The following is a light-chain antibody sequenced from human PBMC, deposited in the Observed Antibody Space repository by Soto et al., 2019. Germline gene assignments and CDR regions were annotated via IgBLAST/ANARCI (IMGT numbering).Light chain of an antibody. V-gene: IGKV3-20*01. Sequence: EIVMTQSPATLSVSPGERATLSCRASQSLNTDLAWYQQKPGQAPRLLLYGASTRATGIPDRFSGSGSGTDFTLTISRLEPEDFAVYYCQQYGSSPLFGPGTKVDIK. CDR2: GAS. CDR3: QQYGSSPL. J-gene: IGKJ3*01. CDR1: QSLNTD.